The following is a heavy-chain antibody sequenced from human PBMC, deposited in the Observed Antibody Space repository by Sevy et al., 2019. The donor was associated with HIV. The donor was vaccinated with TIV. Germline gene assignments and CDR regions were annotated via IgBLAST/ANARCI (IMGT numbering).Heavy chain of an antibody. Sequence: GGSLRLSCAASGFTFSSYGMHWVRQAPGKGLEWVAVISYDGSNKYYADSVKGRFTISRDNSKNTLYLQMNSLRAEDTAVYYCAKSKVPYYYGSGSRDWAQGTLVTVSS. CDR3: AKSKVPYYYGSGSRD. V-gene: IGHV3-30*18. D-gene: IGHD3-10*01. CDR1: GFTFSSYG. J-gene: IGHJ4*02. CDR2: ISYDGSNK.